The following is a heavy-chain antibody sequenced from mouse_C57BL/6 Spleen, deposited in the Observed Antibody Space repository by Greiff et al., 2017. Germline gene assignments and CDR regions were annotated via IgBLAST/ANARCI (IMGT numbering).Heavy chain of an antibody. CDR1: GFTFSDYG. CDR2: ISSGSSTI. D-gene: IGHD2-2*01. CDR3: ARDGYDGPY. J-gene: IGHJ3*01. Sequence: DVHLVASGGGLVKPGGSLKLSCAASGFTFSDYGMHWVRQAPEKGLEWVAYISSGSSTIYYADTVKGRFTISRDNAKNTLFLQMTSLGSEDTAMYDCARDGYDGPYWGQGTLVTVSA. V-gene: IGHV5-17*01.